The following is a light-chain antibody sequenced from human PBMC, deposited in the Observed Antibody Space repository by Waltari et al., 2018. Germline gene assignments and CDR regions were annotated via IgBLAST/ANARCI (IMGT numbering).Light chain of an antibody. J-gene: IGKJ1*01. V-gene: IGKV3-15*01. CDR1: QSVGSN. Sequence: ETVMTQSPATLSVSPGETATLSCRASQSVGSNLAWYQQKPGQAPRLLIYGASTRATGIPAKFRGSGSGTEFTLTISSLQSEDFAVYYCQQYNNWPPWTFGQGTKVEI. CDR2: GAS. CDR3: QQYNNWPPWT.